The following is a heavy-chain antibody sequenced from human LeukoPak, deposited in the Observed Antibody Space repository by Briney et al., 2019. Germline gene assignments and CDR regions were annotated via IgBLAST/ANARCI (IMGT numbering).Heavy chain of an antibody. Sequence: PGVSLRLSCAASGFTFSSYSMNWVRQAPGKGLEWVSYISSSSSTIYYADSVKGRFTISRDNAKNSLYLQMNSLRAEDTAVYYCARDLGGAREWYYYYYMDVWGKGTTVTVSS. D-gene: IGHD1-26*01. V-gene: IGHV3-48*01. CDR2: ISSSSSTI. CDR3: ARDLGGAREWYYYYYMDV. CDR1: GFTFSSYS. J-gene: IGHJ6*03.